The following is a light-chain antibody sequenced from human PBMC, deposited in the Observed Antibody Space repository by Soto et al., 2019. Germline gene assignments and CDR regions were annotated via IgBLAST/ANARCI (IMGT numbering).Light chain of an antibody. CDR3: GSWDSSLSAYV. V-gene: IGLV1-51*01. Sequence: QSVLTQPPSVSAAPGQKVTISCSGSSSNIGGNSVSWYQQLPGTAPKLLIYDDNKRPSGIPDRFSGSKSGTSATLGITAFQTGDEADYYCGSWDSSLSAYVFGTGTKVPVL. J-gene: IGLJ1*01. CDR1: SSNIGGNS. CDR2: DDN.